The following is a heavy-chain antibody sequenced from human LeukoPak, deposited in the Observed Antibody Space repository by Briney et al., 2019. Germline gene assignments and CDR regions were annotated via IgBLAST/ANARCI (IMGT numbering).Heavy chain of an antibody. Sequence: ASVKVSCKASGGTFSSYAISWVRQAPGQGLEWMGGIIPIFGTANYAQKFQGRVTITTDESTGTAYMELSSLRSEDTAVYYCARLYCSSTSCYGYGAFDIWGQGTMVTVSS. D-gene: IGHD2-2*01. J-gene: IGHJ3*02. CDR2: IIPIFGTA. CDR3: ARLYCSSTSCYGYGAFDI. CDR1: GGTFSSYA. V-gene: IGHV1-69*05.